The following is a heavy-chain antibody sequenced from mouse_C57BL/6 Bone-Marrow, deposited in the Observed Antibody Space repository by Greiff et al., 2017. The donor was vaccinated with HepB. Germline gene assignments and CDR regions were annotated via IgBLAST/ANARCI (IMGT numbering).Heavy chain of an antibody. Sequence: QVQLQQPGAELVKPGASVKMSCKASGYTFTSYWITWVKQRPGQGLEWIGDIYPGSGSTNYNEKFKSKATLTVDTSSSTAYTQLSSLTSEDSAVYYCARKTTVVADYFDYWGQGTTLTVSS. CDR3: ARKTTVVADYFDY. D-gene: IGHD1-1*01. CDR2: IYPGSGST. CDR1: GYTFTSYW. J-gene: IGHJ2*01. V-gene: IGHV1-55*01.